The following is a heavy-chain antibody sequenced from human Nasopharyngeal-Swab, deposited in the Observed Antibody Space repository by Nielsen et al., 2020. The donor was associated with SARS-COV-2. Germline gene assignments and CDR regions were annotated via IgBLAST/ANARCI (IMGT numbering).Heavy chain of an antibody. V-gene: IGHV7-4-1*02. J-gene: IGHJ4*02. CDR2: INTNTGNT. Sequence: ASVQVSCKASGYTFTSYAMNWLRQAPGQGLEWMGWINTNTGNTTYAQGFTGRFVFSLDTSVSTAYLQISSLKAEDTAVYYCARGRVDTAMVPFYWGQGTLVTVSS. CDR3: ARGRVDTAMVPFY. D-gene: IGHD5-18*01. CDR1: GYTFTSYA.